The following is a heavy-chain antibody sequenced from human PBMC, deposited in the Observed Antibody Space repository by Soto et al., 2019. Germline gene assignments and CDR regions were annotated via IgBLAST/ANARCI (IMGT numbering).Heavy chain of an antibody. CDR2: FDPEDGET. CDR1: GYTLTELS. CDR3: ATARIFGVPRDAFDI. D-gene: IGHD3-3*01. Sequence: ASVTVSCEVSGYTLTELSIHWVRQAPGKGLEWRGGFDPEDGETIYAPKFQGRVSMTEGTSTDTAYMELRSLRSEDTAVYYCATARIFGVPRDAFDIWGQGTMVTVSS. V-gene: IGHV1-24*01. J-gene: IGHJ3*02.